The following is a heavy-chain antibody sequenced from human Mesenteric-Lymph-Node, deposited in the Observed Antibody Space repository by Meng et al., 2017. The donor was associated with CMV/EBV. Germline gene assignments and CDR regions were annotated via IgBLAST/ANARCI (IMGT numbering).Heavy chain of an antibody. CDR1: GFPFSSFS. D-gene: IGHD3-22*01. CDR2: INHSGST. CDR3: ARNSGYCDY. Sequence: LSCAASGFPFSSFSMNWVRQAPGKGLEWIGEINHSGSTNYNPSLKSRVTISVDTSKNQFSLKLSSVTAADTAVYYCARNSGYCDYWGQGTLITVSS. V-gene: IGHV4-34*01. J-gene: IGHJ4*02.